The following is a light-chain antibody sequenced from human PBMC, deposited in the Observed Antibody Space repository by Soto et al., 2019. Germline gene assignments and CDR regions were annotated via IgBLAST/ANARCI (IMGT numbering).Light chain of an antibody. V-gene: IGKV1-39*01. CDR1: QSISSY. Sequence: DIQMTQSPSSLSASVGDRVSITCRASQSISSYLNWYQLKPGKAPNLLIYAASRLQSGVSSRFSGSGSGTDFTLTISSLQPEDFATYYCQQSFSTLGWTFGQGTKVDIK. CDR2: AAS. CDR3: QQSFSTLGWT. J-gene: IGKJ1*01.